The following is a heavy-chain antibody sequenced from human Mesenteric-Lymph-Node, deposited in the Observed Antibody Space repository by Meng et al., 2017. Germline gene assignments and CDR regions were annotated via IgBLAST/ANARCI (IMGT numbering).Heavy chain of an antibody. CDR2: IYYSGST. J-gene: IGHJ4*01. CDR3: AGVGYSYGLAFDY. CDR1: GGSISSSSYY. V-gene: IGHV4-39*07. D-gene: IGHD5-18*01. Sequence: SETLSSTCTVPGGSISSSSYYWGWIRQPPGKGLEWIGSIYYSGSTYYNPSLKSWVTISVDTSKNQFSLRLSSVTAAETAVYYCAGVGYSYGLAFDYWGQGTLVTVSS.